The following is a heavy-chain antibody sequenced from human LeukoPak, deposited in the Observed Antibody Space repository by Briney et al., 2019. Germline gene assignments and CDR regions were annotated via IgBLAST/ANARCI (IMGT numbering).Heavy chain of an antibody. V-gene: IGHV1-24*01. CDR2: LDPEDGET. CDR1: GYTLTELS. J-gene: IGHJ4*02. CDR3: ATDRPYYDSSGYYRGPSSTFDY. Sequence: GASVKVSCKVSGYTLTELSMHWVRQAPGKGLEWMGGLDPEDGETIYAQKFQGRVTMTEDTSTDTAYMELSSLRSEDTAVYYCATDRPYYDSSGYYRGPSSTFDYWGQGTLVTVSS. D-gene: IGHD3-22*01.